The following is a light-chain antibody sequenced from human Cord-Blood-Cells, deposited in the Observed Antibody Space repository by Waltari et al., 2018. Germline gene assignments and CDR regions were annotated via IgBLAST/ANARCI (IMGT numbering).Light chain of an antibody. CDR1: QGISSY. J-gene: IGKJ2*03. Sequence: AIRMTQSPSSFSASTGDRVTITCRASQGISSYLAWYQQKPGKAPKLLIYAASTLQSGVPSRFSGSGSGTDFTLTISCPQSEDFATYYCQQYYRGYSFGQGTKLEIK. CDR3: QQYYRGYS. V-gene: IGKV1-8*01. CDR2: AAS.